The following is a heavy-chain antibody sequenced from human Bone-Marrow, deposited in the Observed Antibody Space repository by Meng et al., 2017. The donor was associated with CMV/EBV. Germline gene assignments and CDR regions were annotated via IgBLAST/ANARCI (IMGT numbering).Heavy chain of an antibody. Sequence: GESLKISCAASGFTFSSYSMHWVRQAPGKGLEWVAVISYDGSIKKYADSVEGRFTISRDNSKNTLYLQMNSLRAEDTAVYYCAREMTYYYGSGSYPDYWGQGTLVTVSS. V-gene: IGHV3-30*04. D-gene: IGHD3-10*01. J-gene: IGHJ4*02. CDR1: GFTFSSYS. CDR2: ISYDGSIK. CDR3: AREMTYYYGSGSYPDY.